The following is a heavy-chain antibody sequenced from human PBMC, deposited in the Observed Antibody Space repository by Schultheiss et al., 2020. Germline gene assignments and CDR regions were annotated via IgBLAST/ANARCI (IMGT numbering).Heavy chain of an antibody. Sequence: SETLSLTCTVSGGSISSGGYYWSWIRQHPGKGLEWIGSIYHSGSTYYNPSLKSRVTISVDTSKNQFSLKLSSVTAADTAVYYCARTLGFGELTYAFDIWGQGTMVTVSS. CDR2: IYHSGST. CDR1: GGSISSGGYY. V-gene: IGHV4-39*07. D-gene: IGHD3-10*01. J-gene: IGHJ3*02. CDR3: ARTLGFGELTYAFDI.